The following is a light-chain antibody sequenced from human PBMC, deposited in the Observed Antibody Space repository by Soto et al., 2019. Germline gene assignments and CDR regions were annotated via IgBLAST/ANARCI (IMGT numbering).Light chain of an antibody. CDR1: QSVSNSF. CDR3: QQYGSSPIT. V-gene: IGKV3-20*01. CDR2: GAS. Sequence: EIVLTQSPGTLSLSPGERATRSCRASQSVSNSFLAWYQQKRGQAPRVLIYGASSRATGIPDRFSGSGSATDFTLTISRLEPEDFATYYCQQYGSSPITFGQGTRLEIK. J-gene: IGKJ5*01.